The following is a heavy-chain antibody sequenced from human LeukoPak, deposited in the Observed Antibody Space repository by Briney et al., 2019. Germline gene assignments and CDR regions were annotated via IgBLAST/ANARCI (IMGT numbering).Heavy chain of an antibody. J-gene: IGHJ6*04. D-gene: IGHD3-10*02. CDR3: AELGITMIGGV. CDR2: ISSSGSTI. CDR1: GVTFSSYE. Sequence: SLRLSCAASGVTFSSYEMNWVCQAPGKGLEWVSYISSSGSTIYYVDSVEGRLTITRDNAKNSLYLQMNSLRAEDTAVYYCAELGITMIGGVWGKGTTVTISS. V-gene: IGHV3-48*03.